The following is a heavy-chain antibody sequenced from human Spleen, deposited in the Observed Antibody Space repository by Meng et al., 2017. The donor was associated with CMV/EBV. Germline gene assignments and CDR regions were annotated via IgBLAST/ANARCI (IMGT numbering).Heavy chain of an antibody. Sequence: GESLKISCAASGFTFSSYTMHWVRQVPGKGLERVAVISYGGSNRYYADSVKGRFTISRDNSKNTLYLQMNSLRAEDTAVYFCAKRWLQSFDYWGQGTLVTVSS. CDR2: ISYGGSNR. D-gene: IGHD5-24*01. V-gene: IGHV3-30*04. CDR3: AKRWLQSFDY. CDR1: GFTFSSYT. J-gene: IGHJ4*02.